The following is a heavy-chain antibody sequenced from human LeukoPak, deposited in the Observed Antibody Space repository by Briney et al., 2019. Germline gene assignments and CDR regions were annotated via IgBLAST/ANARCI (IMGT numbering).Heavy chain of an antibody. CDR3: ARDYDILTGYCRMDV. CDR1: AFTFSSNW. D-gene: IGHD3-9*01. J-gene: IGHJ6*02. CDR2: IKQDGSEK. Sequence: GGSLRLSCAPSAFTFSSNWMSWVRQPPGKGLEWVANIKQDGSEKYYVDSVKGRFTISRDNAKNSLYLQMNSLRAEDTAVYYCARDYDILTGYCRMDVWGQGTTVTVSS. V-gene: IGHV3-7*01.